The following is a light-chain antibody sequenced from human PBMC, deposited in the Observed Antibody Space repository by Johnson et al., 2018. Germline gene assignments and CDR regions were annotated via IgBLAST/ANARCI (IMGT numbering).Light chain of an antibody. CDR2: ENN. CDR1: SSNIGNNY. V-gene: IGLV1-51*02. J-gene: IGLJ1*01. CDR3: GTWDSSLRAGNV. Sequence: QSVLTQPPSVSAAPGQKVTISCSGSSSNIGNNYVSWYQQLPGTAPKLLIYENNKRPSGITYRFSGSKSGTSATLGITGLQTGDEADYYCGTWDSSLRAGNVFGTGTKVTVL.